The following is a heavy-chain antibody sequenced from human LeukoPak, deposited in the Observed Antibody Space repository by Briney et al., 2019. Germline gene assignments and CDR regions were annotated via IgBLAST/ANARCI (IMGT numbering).Heavy chain of an antibody. CDR3: ARNSGYDVGGWVDY. V-gene: IGHV4-39*01. D-gene: IGHD5-12*01. Sequence: SSETLSLTCTVSGGSISSSSYYWGWIRQPPGKGLEWIGSIYYSGSTYYNPSLKSRVTISVDTSKNQFSLKLSSVTAADTAVYYCARNSGYDVGGWVDYWGQGTLVTVSS. CDR1: GGSISSSSYY. CDR2: IYYSGST. J-gene: IGHJ4*02.